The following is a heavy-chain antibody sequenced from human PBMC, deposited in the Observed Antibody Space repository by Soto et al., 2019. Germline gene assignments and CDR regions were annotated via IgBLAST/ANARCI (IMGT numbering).Heavy chain of an antibody. CDR3: ARDGSGRYYDFWSGYYVPWFDP. CDR1: GGSISSYY. V-gene: IGHV4-59*01. J-gene: IGHJ5*02. CDR2: IYYSGST. Sequence: SETLSLTCTVSGGSISSYYWSWIRQPPGKGLEWIGYIYYSGSTNYNPSLKSRVTISVDTSKNQFSLKLSSVTAADTAVYYCARDGSGRYYDFWSGYYVPWFDPWGQGTLVTVSS. D-gene: IGHD3-3*01.